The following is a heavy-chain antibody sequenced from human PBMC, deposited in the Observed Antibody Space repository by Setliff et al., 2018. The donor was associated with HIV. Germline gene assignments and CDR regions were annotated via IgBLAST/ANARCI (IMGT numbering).Heavy chain of an antibody. D-gene: IGHD3-10*01. Sequence: PSETLSLTCTVSGGSISSGGYYWSWIRQPPGKGLEWIGEIDHSGNIKYHASLKSRVTISKDTSKNQISLKLRSVTAADTAVYYCARGLNYYGSGSYLPLGYWGQGTLVTVSS. CDR2: IDHSGNI. J-gene: IGHJ4*02. CDR1: GGSISSGGYY. V-gene: IGHV4-39*07. CDR3: ARGLNYYGSGSYLPLGY.